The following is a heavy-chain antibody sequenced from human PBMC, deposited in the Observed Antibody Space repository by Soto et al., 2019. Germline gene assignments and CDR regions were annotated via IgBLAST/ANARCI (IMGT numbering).Heavy chain of an antibody. CDR1: GGTLSSFINYP. CDR2: IVPNVGTV. Sequence: ASVKVSCKASGGTLSSFINYPINWVRQAPGQGLEWMGGIVPNVGTVNYAQKFQGRVTITADKSTGTAYMELSSLRSEDAALYYCARRDTSGFLRYFDNWGQGTLGTVSS. D-gene: IGHD3-3*01. CDR3: ARRDTSGFLRYFDN. J-gene: IGHJ4*02. V-gene: IGHV1-69*06.